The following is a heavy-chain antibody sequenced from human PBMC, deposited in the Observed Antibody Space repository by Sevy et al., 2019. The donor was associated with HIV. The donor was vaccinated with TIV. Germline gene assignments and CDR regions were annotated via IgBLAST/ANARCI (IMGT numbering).Heavy chain of an antibody. CDR3: ASMARYGRGWYYYGMDV. J-gene: IGHJ6*02. CDR1: GFTFSSYS. CDR2: ISSSSSYI. V-gene: IGHV3-21*01. Sequence: GGSLRLSCAASGFTFSSYSMNWVRQAPGKGLEWVSSISSSSSYIYYADSVKGRFTISRDNAKNSLYLQMNSLRAEDAAVYYCASMARYGRGWYYYGMDVWGQGTTVTVSS. D-gene: IGHD3-10*01.